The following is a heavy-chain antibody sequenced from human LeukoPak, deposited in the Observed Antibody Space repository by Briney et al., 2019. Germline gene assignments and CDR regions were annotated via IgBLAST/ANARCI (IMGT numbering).Heavy chain of an antibody. Sequence: GGSLRLSCAASGFTVSSNYMSWVRQAPGKGLEWVSVIYSGGSTYYADSVKGRFTISRDNSKNTLYLQMNSLRAEDTAVYYCAGDTDYYYYMDVWGKGTTVTASS. CDR2: IYSGGST. V-gene: IGHV3-53*01. CDR3: AGDTDYYYYMDV. J-gene: IGHJ6*03. CDR1: GFTVSSNY.